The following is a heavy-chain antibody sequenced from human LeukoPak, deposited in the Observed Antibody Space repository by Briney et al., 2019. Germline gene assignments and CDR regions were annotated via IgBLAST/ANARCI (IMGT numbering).Heavy chain of an antibody. D-gene: IGHD4-17*01. CDR2: VHYSGTA. V-gene: IGHV4-59*01. CDR3: ARGYGDFRVEGRYFHS. CDR1: DGSITDYD. J-gene: IGHJ4*02. Sequence: SETLSLTCTVSDGSITDYDWSWVRQPPGKGLEFIGHVHYSGTANYNPSLRSRVTISKDTFKKHFFLKLKSVTAADTAVYYCARGYGDFRVEGRYFHSWGQGTLVTVSS.